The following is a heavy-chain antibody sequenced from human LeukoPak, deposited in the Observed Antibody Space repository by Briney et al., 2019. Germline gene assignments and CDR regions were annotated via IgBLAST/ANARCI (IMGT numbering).Heavy chain of an antibody. CDR2: IYYSGST. CDR3: ARGQGLLWGP. J-gene: IGHJ5*02. V-gene: IGHV4-39*07. Sequence: SETLSLTCTVSGGSISSTTYYWDWIRQPPGKGLEWIGTIYYSGSTYYNPSLKSRVTISVDTSKNQFSLKLSSVTAADTAVYYCARGQGLLWGPWGQGTLVTVSS. D-gene: IGHD3-10*01. CDR1: GGSISSTTYY.